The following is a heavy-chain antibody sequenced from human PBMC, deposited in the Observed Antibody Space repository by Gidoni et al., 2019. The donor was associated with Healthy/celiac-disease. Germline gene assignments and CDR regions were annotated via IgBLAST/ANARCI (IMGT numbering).Heavy chain of an antibody. CDR3: ATTYCGGDCYSGLDY. CDR1: GSTFSDPY. D-gene: IGHD2-21*02. Sequence: EVQLVESGGGLAQPGGARRVSCAGSGSTFSDPYMDWVRQAPRKGLEWVGRSRNKANSYTTEYAASVKGRFTISRDDSKNSLYLQMNSLKTEDTAVYYCATTYCGGDCYSGLDYWGQGTLVTVSS. J-gene: IGHJ4*02. CDR2: SRNKANSYTT. V-gene: IGHV3-72*01.